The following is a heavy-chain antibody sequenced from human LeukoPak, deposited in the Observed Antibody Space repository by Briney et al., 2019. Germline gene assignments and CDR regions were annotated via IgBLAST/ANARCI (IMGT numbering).Heavy chain of an antibody. Sequence: ASVKVSCKASGYTFTGYYMHWVRQAPGQGLERMGWINPNSGGTNYAQKFQGRVTMTRDTSISTAYMELSRLRSDDTAVYYCARDLDYGDGFDYWGQGTLVTVSS. V-gene: IGHV1-2*02. D-gene: IGHD4-17*01. CDR3: ARDLDYGDGFDY. J-gene: IGHJ4*02. CDR2: INPNSGGT. CDR1: GYTFTGYY.